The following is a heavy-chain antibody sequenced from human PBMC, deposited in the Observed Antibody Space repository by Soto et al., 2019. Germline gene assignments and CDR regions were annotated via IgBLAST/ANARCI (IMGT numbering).Heavy chain of an antibody. CDR2: ISNDGSNK. J-gene: IGHJ4*02. CDR1: GFTFIGFG. CDR3: AREKANIVVVPAAVDY. D-gene: IGHD2-2*01. Sequence: GESLRLACAASGFTFIGFGRHWVRQAPGKGLEWVALISNDGSNKYYADSVKGRFTISRDNAKNSLYLQMNSLRAEDTAVYYCAREKANIVVVPAAVDYWGQGTLVTVSS. V-gene: IGHV3-30*03.